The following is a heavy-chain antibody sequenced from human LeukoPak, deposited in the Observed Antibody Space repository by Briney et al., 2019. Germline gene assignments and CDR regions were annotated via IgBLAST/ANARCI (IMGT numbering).Heavy chain of an antibody. CDR3: ARVYYYYGSGGYYKKWGSDYYYMDV. Sequence: GGSLRLSCVVSGFTLSSYAMSWVRQAPGKGLEWVAATSSSDSGKYHADSVRGRFTISRDTSKNMVFLQMNSLRVEDTAVYYCARVYYYYGSGGYYKKWGSDYYYMDVWGKGTTVTISS. J-gene: IGHJ6*03. V-gene: IGHV3-23*01. D-gene: IGHD3-10*01. CDR2: TSSSDSGK. CDR1: GFTLSSYA.